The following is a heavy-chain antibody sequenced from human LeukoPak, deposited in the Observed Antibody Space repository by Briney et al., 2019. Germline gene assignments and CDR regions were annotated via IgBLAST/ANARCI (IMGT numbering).Heavy chain of an antibody. V-gene: IGHV4-4*07. D-gene: IGHD2-2*01. J-gene: IGHJ4*02. Sequence: PSGTLSLTCTVSGGSISSYYWNWIRQPAGKGLEWIGRIYTSGSINYNPSLQSRVTMSVDTSKNQFSLKLSSVTAADTAVYYCVGGLGYCSSTSCPTFDYWGQGTLVTVSS. CDR1: GGSISSYY. CDR3: VGGLGYCSSTSCPTFDY. CDR2: IYTSGSI.